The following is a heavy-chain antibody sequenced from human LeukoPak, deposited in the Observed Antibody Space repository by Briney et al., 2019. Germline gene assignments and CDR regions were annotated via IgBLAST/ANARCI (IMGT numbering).Heavy chain of an antibody. Sequence: GRSLRLSCAASGFTFSIYSMNWVRQAPGKGLEWVSYISISSSTIYHAEAVKGRFTISRDNTKNSLYLQMNSLRAEDTAVYYCAREIRYDSSGYYVLGAFDIWGQETMVTVSS. J-gene: IGHJ3*02. CDR2: ISISSSTI. CDR1: GFTFSIYS. D-gene: IGHD3-22*01. CDR3: AREIRYDSSGYYVLGAFDI. V-gene: IGHV3-48*01.